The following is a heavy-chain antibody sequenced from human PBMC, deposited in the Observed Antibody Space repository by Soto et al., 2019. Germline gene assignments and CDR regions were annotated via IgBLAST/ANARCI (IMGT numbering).Heavy chain of an antibody. CDR2: ISSIGST. D-gene: IGHD3-9*01. CDR1: GGSISSGDYF. CDR3: ARGLVIRPYYYHGMDV. V-gene: IGHV4-30-4*01. J-gene: IGHJ6*02. Sequence: QVQLQESGPGLVKPSQTLSLTCTVSGGSISSGDYFWSWIAQSPGKGLEWIGYISSIGSTYYNPSLKSRVSVSRDTSKIQFSLKLSSVTTTDTAVYYCARGLVIRPYYYHGMDVWGQGTTVTVSS.